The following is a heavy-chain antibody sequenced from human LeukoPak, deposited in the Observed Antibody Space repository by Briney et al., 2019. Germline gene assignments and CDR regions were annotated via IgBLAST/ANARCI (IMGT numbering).Heavy chain of an antibody. J-gene: IGHJ5*02. Sequence: GGSLRLSCAASGFTFSSYAMSWVRQAPGKGLEWVSAISGSGGSTYYADSVKGRFTISRDNSKNTLYPQMNSLRAEDTAVYYCAKDPYSSSSDGSWFDPWGQGTLVTVSS. CDR1: GFTFSSYA. D-gene: IGHD6-6*01. CDR3: AKDPYSSSSDGSWFDP. CDR2: ISGSGGST. V-gene: IGHV3-23*01.